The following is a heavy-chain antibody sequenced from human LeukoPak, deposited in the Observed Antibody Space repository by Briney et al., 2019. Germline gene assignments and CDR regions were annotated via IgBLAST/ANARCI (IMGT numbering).Heavy chain of an antibody. CDR2: IYYSGST. Sequence: PSETLSLTCTVSGGSISSSSYYWGWIRQPPGKGLEWIGSIYYSGSTYYNPSLKSRVTISVDTSKTQFSLKLSSVTAADTAVYYCASRSTYYYGSGSYFWSYWGQGTLVTVSS. V-gene: IGHV4-39*01. CDR3: ASRSTYYYGSGSYFWSY. CDR1: GGSISSSSYY. D-gene: IGHD3-10*01. J-gene: IGHJ4*02.